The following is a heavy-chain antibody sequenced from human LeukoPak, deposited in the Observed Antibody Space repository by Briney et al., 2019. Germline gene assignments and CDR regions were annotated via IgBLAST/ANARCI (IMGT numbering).Heavy chain of an antibody. D-gene: IGHD1-26*01. CDR3: ARPGYSGIYSGGNYYYYYYLDV. J-gene: IGHJ6*03. CDR2: IYFSGST. V-gene: IGHV4-39*01. CDR1: GGSISSSRYY. Sequence: SETLSLTCTVSGGSISSSRYYWGWIRQPPGKGLEWIGSIYFSGSTYYNPSLKSRVTISVDTSKNQFSLKLSSVTAADTAVYYCARPGYSGIYSGGNYYYYYYLDVWGKGTTVTVSS.